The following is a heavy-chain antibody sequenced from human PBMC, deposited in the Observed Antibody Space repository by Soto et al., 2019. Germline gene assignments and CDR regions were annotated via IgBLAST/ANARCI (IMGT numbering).Heavy chain of an antibody. J-gene: IGHJ6*02. D-gene: IGHD2-15*01. CDR1: GYTFTGYY. CDR2: INPNSGGT. V-gene: IGHV1-2*04. CDR3: ARTLGYCSGGSYPPPTHYGMDV. Sequence: ASVKVSCKASGYTFTGYYMHWVRQAPGQGLEWMGWINPNSGGTNYAQKFQGWVTMTRDTSISTAYMELSRLRSDDTAVYYCARTLGYCSGGSYPPPTHYGMDVWGQGTTVTVSS.